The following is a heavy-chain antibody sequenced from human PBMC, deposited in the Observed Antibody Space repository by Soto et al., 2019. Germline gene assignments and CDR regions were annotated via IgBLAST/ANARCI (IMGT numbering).Heavy chain of an antibody. CDR1: GYTFTIYG. CDR2: ISPDNGNT. V-gene: IGHV1-18*01. Sequence: ASVKVSCKASGYTFTIYGINWVRQAPGQGLEWMGWISPDNGNTNYAQKLQGRVTMTTDTSTSTAYMELRSLRSDDTAVYYCARALGYSGYAGLDVWGQGSTVTVSS. D-gene: IGHD5-12*01. J-gene: IGHJ6*02. CDR3: ARALGYSGYAGLDV.